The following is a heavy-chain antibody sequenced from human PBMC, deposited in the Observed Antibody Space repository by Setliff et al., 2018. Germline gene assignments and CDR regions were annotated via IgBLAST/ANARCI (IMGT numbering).Heavy chain of an antibody. V-gene: IGHV4-4*08. CDR2: IYTSGGT. Sequence: PSETLSLTCTVSGDSMNDNHWTWMRQPPGKGLERIGYIYTSGGTNYNPSLKSRVTISVDMTENQFSLILRSVVAADTAVYYCARGVSGISWTPRYWGRGTLVTVSS. J-gene: IGHJ4*02. D-gene: IGHD6-25*01. CDR3: ARGVSGISWTPRY. CDR1: GDSMNDNH.